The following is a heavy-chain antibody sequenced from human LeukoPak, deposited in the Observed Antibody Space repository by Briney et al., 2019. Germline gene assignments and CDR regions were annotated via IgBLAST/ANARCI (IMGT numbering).Heavy chain of an antibody. CDR2: MNPNSGNT. D-gene: IGHD3-10*01. V-gene: IGHV1-8*01. CDR3: ARPPSIGGSYYYYGMDV. CDR1: GYTFTSYD. Sequence: SVKVSCKASGYTFTSYDINWVRQATGQGLEWMGWMNPNSGNTGYAQKFQGRVTMTRNTSISTAYMELSSLRSEDTAVYYCARPPSIGGSYYYYGMDVWGQGTTVTVSS. J-gene: IGHJ6*02.